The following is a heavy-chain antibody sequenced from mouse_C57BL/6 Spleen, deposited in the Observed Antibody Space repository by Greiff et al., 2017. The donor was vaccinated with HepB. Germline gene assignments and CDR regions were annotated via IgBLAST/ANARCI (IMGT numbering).Heavy chain of an antibody. CDR1: GYSITSGYY. V-gene: IGHV3-6*01. Sequence: ESGPGLVKPSQSLSLTCSVTGYSITSGYYWNWIRQFPGNKLEWMGYISYDGSNNYNPSLKNRISITRDTSKNQFFLKLNSVTTEDTATYYCARADSFFAYWGQGTLVTVSA. D-gene: IGHD1-1*01. J-gene: IGHJ3*01. CDR2: ISYDGSN. CDR3: ARADSFFAY.